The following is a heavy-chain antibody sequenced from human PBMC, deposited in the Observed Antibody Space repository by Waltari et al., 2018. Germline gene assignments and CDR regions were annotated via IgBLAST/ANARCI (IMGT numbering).Heavy chain of an antibody. CDR3: ASVYSSGWYWVY. J-gene: IGHJ4*02. CDR1: GYTFTAYY. CDR2: INPNRGDT. Sequence: QVQLVQSGAEVKKPGASVKVSCQSSGYTFTAYYMHWVRQAPGHGLEWMGWINPNRGDTKYAQRFQGRVTVTRDTSISTAYMELSRLRSDDTAIYYCASVYSSGWYWVYWGQGTLVTVSS. D-gene: IGHD6-19*01. V-gene: IGHV1-2*02.